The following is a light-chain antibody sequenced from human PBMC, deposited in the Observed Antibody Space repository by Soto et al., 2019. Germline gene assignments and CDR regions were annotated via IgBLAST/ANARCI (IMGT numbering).Light chain of an antibody. CDR3: QQYNDWLN. J-gene: IGKJ4*01. CDR1: PSVSSN. V-gene: IGKV3-15*01. Sequence: EIVMTQSPATLSVSPGERAPLSCRASPSVSSNLAWYQQKPGQAPRLLIYGASTRATGIPASFSGSGSGTELTLTLSSLQSEDRAFYCGQQYNDWLNFGGGTKVESK. CDR2: GAS.